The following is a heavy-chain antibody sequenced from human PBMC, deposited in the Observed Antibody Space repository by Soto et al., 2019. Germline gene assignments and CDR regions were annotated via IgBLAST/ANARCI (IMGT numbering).Heavy chain of an antibody. CDR3: ARGKIVVVPAASPWFGP. V-gene: IGHV1-2*04. D-gene: IGHD2-2*01. CDR2: INPNSGGT. Sequence: ASVKVSCKASGYTFTGYYMHWVRQAPGQGLEWMGWINPNSGGTNYAQKFQGWVTMTRDTSISTAYMELSRLRSDDTAVYYCARGKIVVVPAASPWFGPWGQGTLVTVSS. J-gene: IGHJ5*02. CDR1: GYTFTGYY.